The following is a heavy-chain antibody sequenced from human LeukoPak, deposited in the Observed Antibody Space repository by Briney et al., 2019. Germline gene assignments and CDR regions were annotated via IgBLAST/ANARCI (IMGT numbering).Heavy chain of an antibody. CDR1: GFTFSSYW. V-gene: IGHV3-7*04. CDR2: IKQDGSEK. D-gene: IGHD3-10*01. Sequence: GGSLRLSCAASGFTFSSYWMSWVRQAPGKGLEWVANIKQDGSEKYYVDSVKGRFTISRDNSKNTVFLHINSLRPEDTAVYYCAKDLTPYYFYGSGTFNYWGQGTLVTVSS. J-gene: IGHJ4*02. CDR3: AKDLTPYYFYGSGTFNY.